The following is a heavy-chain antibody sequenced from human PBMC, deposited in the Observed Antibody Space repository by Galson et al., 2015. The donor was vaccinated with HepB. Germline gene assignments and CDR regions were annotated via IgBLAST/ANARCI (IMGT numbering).Heavy chain of an antibody. CDR1: GGTFSSYA. D-gene: IGHD1-26*01. CDR2: IIPILGIA. CDR3: ASVGANRYSAFDI. J-gene: IGHJ3*02. V-gene: IGHV1-69*04. Sequence: SVKVSCKASGGTFSSYAISWVRQAPGQGLEWMGRIIPILGIANYAQKFQGRVTITADKSTSTAYMELSSLRSEDTAVYYCASVGANRYSAFDIWGQGTRVTVSS.